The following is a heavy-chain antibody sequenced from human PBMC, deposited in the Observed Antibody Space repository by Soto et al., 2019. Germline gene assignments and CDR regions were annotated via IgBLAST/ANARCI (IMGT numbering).Heavy chain of an antibody. CDR3: ARDPYPYYDFWGGYYTVRASGALYCGMDV. V-gene: IGHV1-46*01. D-gene: IGHD3-3*01. J-gene: IGHJ6*02. CDR2: INPSGGSR. Sequence: GASVKVSCKASGYTFTSYYMHWVRQAPGQGLEWMGIINPSGGSRSYAKKFQGRVTMTSDTSTSTDYMELSSLRSEDTAVYYCARDPYPYYDFWGGYYTVRASGALYCGMDVWGQGTTVTVSS. CDR1: GYTFTSYY.